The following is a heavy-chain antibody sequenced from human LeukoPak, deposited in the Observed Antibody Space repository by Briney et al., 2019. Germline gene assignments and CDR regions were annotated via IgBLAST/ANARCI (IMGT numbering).Heavy chain of an antibody. V-gene: IGHV3-74*01. Sequence: GGSLRLSCAASGFTFSPAWMHRVRQAPGKGLEWVSRINNDGSYINYAESVKGRFTLSRDNTKNTLTLQMNSLRAEDTAVYFCVRDGSAYNFDYWGQGVLVTVSS. J-gene: IGHJ4*02. CDR2: INNDGSYI. D-gene: IGHD5-24*01. CDR3: VRDGSAYNFDY. CDR1: GFTFSPAW.